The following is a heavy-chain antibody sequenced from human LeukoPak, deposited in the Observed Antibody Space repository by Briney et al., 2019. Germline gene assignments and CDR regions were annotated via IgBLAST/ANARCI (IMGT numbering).Heavy chain of an antibody. V-gene: IGHV3-20*01. Sequence: GGSLRLSCVASGFTFDDYGMSWVRQVLGKGLEWVSGINWKDGSIGYADSVKGRFIISRDNAKDSLYLEMSSLRVEDTALYHCARGDGGDFWGQGTLVTVSS. D-gene: IGHD2-21*01. CDR2: INWKDGSI. CDR3: ARGDGGDF. J-gene: IGHJ4*02. CDR1: GFTFDDYG.